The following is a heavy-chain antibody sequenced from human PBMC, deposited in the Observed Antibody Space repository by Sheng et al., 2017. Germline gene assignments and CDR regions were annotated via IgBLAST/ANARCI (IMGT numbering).Heavy chain of an antibody. D-gene: IGHD4-4*01. J-gene: IGHJ6*03. Sequence: EVQLVESGGGLVKPGGSLRLSCAASGFNFGAYSMNWVRQAPGKGLEWVSCISSSSTYIYYADSVKGRFTISRDNAKNSLYLQVNGLRAEDTAVYYCATDGTGASNGYYYYMDVWGQGTTVTVSS. CDR3: ATDGTGASNGYYYYMDV. CDR1: GFNFGAYS. CDR2: ISSSSTYI. V-gene: IGHV3-21*01.